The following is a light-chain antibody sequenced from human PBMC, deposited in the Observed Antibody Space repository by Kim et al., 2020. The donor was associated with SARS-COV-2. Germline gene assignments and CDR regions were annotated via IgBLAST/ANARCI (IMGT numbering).Light chain of an antibody. V-gene: IGKV1-39*01. CDR1: HSITTY. CDR3: QQSYSIPYT. J-gene: IGKJ2*01. CDR2: AAS. Sequence: DIQMTQSPSSLSASVGDRVTITCRTSHSITTYLNWYQQIPGRAPKLLIYAASSLQSGVPSRFSGSGSGTDFTLIINSLQPEDFATYYCQQSYSIPYTFGQGTKLEI.